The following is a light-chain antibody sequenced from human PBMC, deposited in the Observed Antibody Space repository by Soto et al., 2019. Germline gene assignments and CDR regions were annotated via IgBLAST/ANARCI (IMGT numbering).Light chain of an antibody. J-gene: IGKJ1*01. CDR3: QEDGRSAST. CDR2: NAL. V-gene: IGKV3-20*01. Sequence: CRSISQTVGMNYLAWFQQKPGQAPKPLIYNALVRATGIPDRFRGSGSRTDVNLTIRRFQPYYCAAYPSQEDGRSASTLGQGTKVDIK. CDR1: QTVGMNY.